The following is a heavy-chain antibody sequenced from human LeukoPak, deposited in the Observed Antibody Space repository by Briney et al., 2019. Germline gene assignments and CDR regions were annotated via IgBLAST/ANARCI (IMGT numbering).Heavy chain of an antibody. CDR2: INPSGGST. Sequence: GASVKVSCKASGYTFTSYYMHWVRQAPGQGLEWVGIINPSGGSTSYAQKFQGRVTMTRDTSTSTVYMELSSLRSEDTAVYYCARDPKYYGPGSSPPHYYYGRDVWGQGTTVPVPS. CDR3: ARDPKYYGPGSSPPHYYYGRDV. V-gene: IGHV1-46*01. D-gene: IGHD3-10*01. J-gene: IGHJ6*02. CDR1: GYTFTSYY.